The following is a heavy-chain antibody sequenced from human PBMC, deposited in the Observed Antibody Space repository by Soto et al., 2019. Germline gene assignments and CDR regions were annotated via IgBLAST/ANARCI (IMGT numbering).Heavy chain of an antibody. J-gene: IGHJ6*03. Sequence: QVQLQESGPGLVKPSETLSLTCTVSGGSISSYYWSWIRQPPGKGLEWIGYIYYSGSTNYNPSLKSPVTISVDTSKNQFSLKLSSVTAADTAVYYCARVNPGGYYYYMDVWGKGTTVTVSS. V-gene: IGHV4-59*08. CDR3: ARVNPGGYYYYMDV. CDR2: IYYSGST. D-gene: IGHD3-22*01. CDR1: GGSISSYY.